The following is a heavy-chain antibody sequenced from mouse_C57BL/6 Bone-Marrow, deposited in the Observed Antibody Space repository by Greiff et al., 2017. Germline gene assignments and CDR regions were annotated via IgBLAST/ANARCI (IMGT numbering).Heavy chain of an antibody. J-gene: IGHJ1*03. CDR2: IDPENGDT. D-gene: IGHD1-1*01. CDR1: GFNIKDDY. Sequence: VQLQQSGAELVRPGASVKLSCTASGFNIKDDYMHWVKQRPEQGLEWIGWIDPENGDTEYASKFPGKATITADTSSNTAYLQLSSRTSEDTAVYYCTVFITTVVATSYWYFDVWGTGTTVTVSS. V-gene: IGHV14-4*01. CDR3: TVFITTVVATSYWYFDV.